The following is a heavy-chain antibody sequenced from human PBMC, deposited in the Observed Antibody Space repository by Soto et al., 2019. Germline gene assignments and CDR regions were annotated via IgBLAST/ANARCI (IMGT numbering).Heavy chain of an antibody. CDR2: ISGSGGYT. Sequence: GGSLRLSCAASGFTFSSYAMNWVRQAPGKGLEWVSGISGSGGYTYYADSVKGRLTISRDNFKSTLYLQMNSLRAEDTAVYYCAKGDRTSGFDPWGQGTLVTVSS. D-gene: IGHD3-22*01. J-gene: IGHJ5*02. CDR1: GFTFSSYA. V-gene: IGHV3-23*01. CDR3: AKGDRTSGFDP.